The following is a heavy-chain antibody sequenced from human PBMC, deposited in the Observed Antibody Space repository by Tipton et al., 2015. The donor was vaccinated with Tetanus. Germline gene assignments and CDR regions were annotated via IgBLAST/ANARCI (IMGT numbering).Heavy chain of an antibody. D-gene: IGHD3-22*01. CDR2: IDPNSGGT. Sequence: VQLVQSGAEVKKPGASVKVSCKASGYTFTGYYIYWVRQAPGQGLEWMGWIDPNSGGTVYAQKFQSRVTMTRDTSISTAYMELRSLRSDDTAVYYCARDRGDYIYYGMDVWGPGTTVTVS. CDR1: GYTFTGYY. J-gene: IGHJ6*02. V-gene: IGHV1-2*02. CDR3: ARDRGDYIYYGMDV.